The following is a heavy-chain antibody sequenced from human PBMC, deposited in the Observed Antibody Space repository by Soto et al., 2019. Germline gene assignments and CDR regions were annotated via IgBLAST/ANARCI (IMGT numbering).Heavy chain of an antibody. J-gene: IGHJ4*02. CDR1: GFTFSYYA. CDR2: ISYDGSNK. V-gene: IGHV3-30-3*01. D-gene: IGHD6-13*01. CDR3: ARDPGQQLALDY. Sequence: GGSLRLSCAASGFTFSYYAIHWVRQAPGKGLEWVAVISYDGSNKDYADSVKGRFTISRDNSKNTLYLQMNSLRAEDTAVYYCARDPGQQLALDYWGQGTLVTVSS.